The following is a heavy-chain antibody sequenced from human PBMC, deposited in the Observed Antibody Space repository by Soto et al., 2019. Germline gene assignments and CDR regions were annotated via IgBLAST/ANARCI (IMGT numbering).Heavy chain of an antibody. Sequence: ASVKVSCKVSGYTLTELSMHWVRQAPGKGLEWMGGFDPEDGETIYAQKFQGRVTMTEDTSTDTAYMEPSSLRSEDTAVYYCATDLFYYYGMDVWGQGTTVTVSS. J-gene: IGHJ6*02. CDR1: GYTLTELS. CDR2: FDPEDGET. CDR3: ATDLFYYYGMDV. V-gene: IGHV1-24*01.